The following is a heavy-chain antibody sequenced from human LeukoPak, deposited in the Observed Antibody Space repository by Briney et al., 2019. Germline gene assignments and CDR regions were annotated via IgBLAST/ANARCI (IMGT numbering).Heavy chain of an antibody. Sequence: GGSLRLSCAASGFTFSSYWMSWVRQAPGKGLEWVANIKQDGSEKYYVESVKGRFTISRDNAKNSLYLQMNSLRAEDTAVYYCARTRCYYDSSGYYYDYWGQGTLVTVSS. CDR2: IKQDGSEK. J-gene: IGHJ4*02. CDR3: ARTRCYYDSSGYYYDY. CDR1: GFTFSSYW. V-gene: IGHV3-7*01. D-gene: IGHD3-22*01.